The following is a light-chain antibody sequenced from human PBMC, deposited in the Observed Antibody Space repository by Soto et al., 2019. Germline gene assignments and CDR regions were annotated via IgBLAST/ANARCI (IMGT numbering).Light chain of an antibody. Sequence: DIQMTQSPSTLSASVGDRVTITCRASQNIRAWLAWYQQKPGKAPKLLIYKASNLYSGVPSRFSGSASGTEFTLTISSLQPDDFAIYYCHQYNSYPSTFGQGTKVDIK. V-gene: IGKV1-5*03. CDR1: QNIRAW. J-gene: IGKJ1*01. CDR3: HQYNSYPST. CDR2: KAS.